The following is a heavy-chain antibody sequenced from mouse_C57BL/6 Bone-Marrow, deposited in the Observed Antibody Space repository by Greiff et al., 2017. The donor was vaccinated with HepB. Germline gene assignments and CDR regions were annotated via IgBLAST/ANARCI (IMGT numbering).Heavy chain of an antibody. CDR3: ARNYYGSSWAY. J-gene: IGHJ3*01. V-gene: IGHV5-9*01. CDR2: ISGGGGNT. D-gene: IGHD1-1*01. Sequence: EVMLVESGGGLVKPGGSLKLSCAASGFTFSSYTMSWVRQTPEKRLEWVATISGGGGNTYYPDSVKGRFIISRDNAKNNLYLQMSSLRSEDTALYYCARNYYGSSWAYWGQGTLVTVSA. CDR1: GFTFSSYT.